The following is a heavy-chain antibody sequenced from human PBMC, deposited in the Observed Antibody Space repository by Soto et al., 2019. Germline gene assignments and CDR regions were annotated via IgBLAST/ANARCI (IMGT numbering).Heavy chain of an antibody. J-gene: IGHJ5*02. CDR3: ARGVKYGAYSRWFDP. CDR2: MNPNSGDT. Sequence: QVQLVQSGAEVKKPGASVKVSCKASGNTFTNYDINWVRQATGQGLEYLGWMNPNSGDTAYVQKFQGRVTMTWDTSITTAYMGLRCLRSEETAVYFCARGVKYGAYSRWFDPWGQGTLVTVSS. D-gene: IGHD4-17*01. CDR1: GNTFTNYD. V-gene: IGHV1-8*01.